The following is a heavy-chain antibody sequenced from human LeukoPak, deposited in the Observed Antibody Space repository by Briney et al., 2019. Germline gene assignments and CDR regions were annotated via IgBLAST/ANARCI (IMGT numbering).Heavy chain of an antibody. CDR2: IYYSGST. Sequence: PSETLSLTCAVYGGSFSGYYWSWIRQPPGKGLEWIGYIYYSGSTNYNPSLKSRVTISVDTSKNQFSLKLSSVTAADTAVYYCAREGVYSGSYYSHIFDYWGQGTLVTVSS. CDR1: GGSFSGYY. J-gene: IGHJ4*02. D-gene: IGHD1-26*01. V-gene: IGHV4-59*01. CDR3: AREGVYSGSYYSHIFDY.